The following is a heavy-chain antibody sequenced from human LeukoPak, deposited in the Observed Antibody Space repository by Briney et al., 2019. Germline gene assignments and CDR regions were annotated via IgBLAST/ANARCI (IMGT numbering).Heavy chain of an antibody. CDR2: ISSNGGST. Sequence: PGGSLRLSCAASGFTFSSYVMYWVRQAPGKGLEYGSAISSNGGSTYYANSVKGRFTISRDNSKNTLYLQMGSLRAEDMAVYYCARESGGDYTFDYWGQGTLVTVSS. J-gene: IGHJ4*02. V-gene: IGHV3-64*01. CDR1: GFTFSSYV. CDR3: ARESGGDYTFDY. D-gene: IGHD4-17*01.